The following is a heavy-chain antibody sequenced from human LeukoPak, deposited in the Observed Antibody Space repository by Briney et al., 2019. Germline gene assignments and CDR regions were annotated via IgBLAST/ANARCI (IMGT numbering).Heavy chain of an antibody. J-gene: IGHJ4*02. CDR2: INTNTGNP. Sequence: GASVKVSCKASGYTFTSYAMNWVRQAPGQGLEWMGWINTNTGNPTYAQGFTGRFVFSLGTSVSTAYLQISSLKAEDTAVYYCAKGGKWDVTPFDYWGQGTLVTVSS. CDR1: GYTFTSYA. V-gene: IGHV7-4-1*02. CDR3: AKGGKWDVTPFDY. D-gene: IGHD1-26*01.